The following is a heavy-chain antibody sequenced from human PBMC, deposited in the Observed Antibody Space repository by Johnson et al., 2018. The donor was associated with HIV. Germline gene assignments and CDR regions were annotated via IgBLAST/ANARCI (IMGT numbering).Heavy chain of an antibody. CDR1: AFTFSSTY. CDR2: IKQDGSEK. CDR3: ARGKDMAGTGAFDI. V-gene: IGHV3-7*01. J-gene: IGHJ3*02. Sequence: VLLVESGGGVVQPGRSLRLSCAASAFTFSSTYMSWVRQAPGKGLEWVANIKQDGSEKYYVDSVKGRFTISRDNPKNSLYLQMNSLRAGDTAVYFCARGKDMAGTGAFDIWGQGTMVTVSS. D-gene: IGHD6-19*01.